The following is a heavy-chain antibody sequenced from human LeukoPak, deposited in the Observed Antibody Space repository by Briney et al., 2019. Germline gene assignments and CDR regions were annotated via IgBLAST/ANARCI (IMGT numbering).Heavy chain of an antibody. J-gene: IGHJ4*02. CDR1: GDSTSSYY. Sequence: SETLSLTCSVSGDSTSSYYWSWIRQPPGKGLQWIGYIYYSGTTNYNPSLKSRVTMSVDTSKNQFSLNLSSVTAADTAVYYCARVSNSGTYYFLDCWGQGTLVTVSS. CDR2: IYYSGTT. D-gene: IGHD1-26*01. V-gene: IGHV4-59*01. CDR3: ARVSNSGTYYFLDC.